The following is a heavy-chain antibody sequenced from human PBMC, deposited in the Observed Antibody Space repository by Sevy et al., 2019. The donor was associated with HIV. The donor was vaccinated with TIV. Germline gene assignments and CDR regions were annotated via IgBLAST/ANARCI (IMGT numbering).Heavy chain of an antibody. Sequence: SETLSLTCAVYGGSFSGYYWSWIRQPPGKGLEWIGEINHSGSTNYNPSLKTRVTISVDTSKNQFSLKLSSVTAADTAVYYCARTAWSSDYYYYGMDVWGQGTTVTVSS. CDR2: INHSGST. CDR1: GGSFSGYY. V-gene: IGHV4-34*01. CDR3: ARTAWSSDYYYYGMDV. J-gene: IGHJ6*02. D-gene: IGHD1-26*01.